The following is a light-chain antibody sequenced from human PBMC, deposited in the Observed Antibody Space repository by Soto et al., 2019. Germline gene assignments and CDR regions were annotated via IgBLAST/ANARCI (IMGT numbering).Light chain of an antibody. V-gene: IGKV1-39*01. J-gene: IGKJ5*01. CDR1: HTISNY. Sequence: DIQMTQSPSSLSASIGARVPITCRAGHTISNYLSWYQQRPGKAPKLLIYAASTLQSGVPSRFSGSESGTEFTLTITSVQPEDCATYYCLQTYSTPITFGQGTRLEIK. CDR2: AAS. CDR3: LQTYSTPIT.